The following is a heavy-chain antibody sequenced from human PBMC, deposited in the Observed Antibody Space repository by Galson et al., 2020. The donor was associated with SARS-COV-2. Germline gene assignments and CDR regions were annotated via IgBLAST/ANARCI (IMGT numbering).Heavy chain of an antibody. J-gene: IGHJ3*02. V-gene: IGHV3-74*01. CDR3: ARGGGSSGYYYRPDAFDI. CDR1: GFTFSSYG. Sequence: GGSLRLSCAASGFTFSSYGMHWVRQAPGKGLVWVSRINIDGSSTNYADSVKGRFTISRDNAKNTLYLQMNSLRAEDTAVYYCARGGGSSGYYYRPDAFDIWGQGTMVTVSS. CDR2: INIDGSST. D-gene: IGHD3-22*01.